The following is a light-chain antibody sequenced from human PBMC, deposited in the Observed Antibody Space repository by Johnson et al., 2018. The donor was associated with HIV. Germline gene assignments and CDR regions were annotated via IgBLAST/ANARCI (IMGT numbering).Light chain of an antibody. CDR2: ENN. Sequence: QSVLTQPPSVSAAPGQKVTISCSGSSSNIGNNYVSWYQQLPGTAPKILIYENNKRPSGIPDRFSGSKSGPSATLGITGLQTGDEADYYCGTWDSRRGVFGTGTKVTVL. V-gene: IGLV1-51*02. J-gene: IGLJ1*01. CDR3: GTWDSRRGV. CDR1: SSNIGNNY.